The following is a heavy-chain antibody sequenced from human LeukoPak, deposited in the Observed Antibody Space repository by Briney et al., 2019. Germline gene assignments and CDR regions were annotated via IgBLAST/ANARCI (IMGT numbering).Heavy chain of an antibody. V-gene: IGHV4-34*01. Sequence: SETLSLTCAIYGGSLSDSYWSWTRQPPGRGLEWIGEVYHTGSTNYNPSLKTRVTISVDTSKNQFSLEVTSVTAADTAVYYCARGPTRIFDYWGQGILVTVSS. CDR1: GGSLSDSY. J-gene: IGHJ4*02. CDR2: VYHTGST. CDR3: ARGPTRIFDY.